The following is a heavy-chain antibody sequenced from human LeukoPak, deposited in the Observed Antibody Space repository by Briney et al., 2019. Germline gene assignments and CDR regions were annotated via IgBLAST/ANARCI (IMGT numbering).Heavy chain of an antibody. CDR2: IYYSGST. V-gene: IGHV4-39*07. D-gene: IGHD6-13*01. CDR3: ARVAAGLYYYYYYMDV. Sequence: PSETLSLTCTVSGGSISSSSYYWGWIRQPPGKGLEWIGSIYYSGSTYYNPSLKSRVTISVDTSKNQFSLKLSSVTAADTAVYYCARVAAGLYYYYYYMDVWGKGTTVTISS. CDR1: GGSISSSSYY. J-gene: IGHJ6*03.